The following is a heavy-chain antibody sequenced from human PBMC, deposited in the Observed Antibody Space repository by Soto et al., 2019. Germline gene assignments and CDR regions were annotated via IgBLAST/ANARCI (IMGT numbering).Heavy chain of an antibody. CDR3: VRVGRLGGY. CDR2: IKEDGSEK. J-gene: IGHJ4*02. V-gene: IGHV3-7*03. D-gene: IGHD3-16*01. Sequence: EVQLVESGGGLVQPGGSLRLSCAASGFTFSSYWMSWVRQAPGKGLEWVANIKEDGSEKYYVDSVKGRFTISRDNAKNSLFLQMNSLKAEDTAGYYCVRVGRLGGYWGQGTLVSVSS. CDR1: GFTFSSYW.